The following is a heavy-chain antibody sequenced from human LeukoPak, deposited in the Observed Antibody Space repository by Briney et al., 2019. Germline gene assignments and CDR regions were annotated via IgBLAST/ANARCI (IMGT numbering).Heavy chain of an antibody. D-gene: IGHD1-1*01. CDR3: ARVAKERVGEVYYFDY. CDR1: GFTFSDYD. J-gene: IGHJ4*02. CDR2: IGTAGDT. V-gene: IGHV3-13*01. Sequence: GGSLRLSCAASGFTFSDYDMHWVRQATGKGLEWVSAIGTAGDTYYTGSVKGRFTISRENAKNSLYLQMNSLRAGDTAVYYCARVAKERVGEVYYFDYWGQGTLVTVSS.